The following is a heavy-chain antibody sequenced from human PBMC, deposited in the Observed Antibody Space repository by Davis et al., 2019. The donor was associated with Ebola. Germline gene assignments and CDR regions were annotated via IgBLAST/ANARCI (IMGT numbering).Heavy chain of an antibody. Sequence: PGGSLRLSCAASGFTFSSYSMNWVRQAPGKGLEWVSSISSSSSYIYYADSVKGRFTISRDNAKNSLYLQMNSLRAEDTAVYYCARGSGSYPAGFDYWGQGTLVTVSS. CDR1: GFTFSSYS. CDR2: ISSSSSYI. CDR3: ARGSGSYPAGFDY. J-gene: IGHJ4*02. D-gene: IGHD1-26*01. V-gene: IGHV3-21*01.